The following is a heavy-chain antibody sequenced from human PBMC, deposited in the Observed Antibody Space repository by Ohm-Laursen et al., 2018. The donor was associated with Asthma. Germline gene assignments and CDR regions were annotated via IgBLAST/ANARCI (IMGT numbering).Heavy chain of an antibody. Sequence: GTLSLTCTVSGGSISSFNWSWIRQPPGKGLEWIGEINHSGSTNYNPSLKSRVTISVDTSKNQFSLKLSSVTAADTAVYYCARGRYCSGGSCRTLGRFDPWGQGTLVTVSS. V-gene: IGHV4-34*01. CDR1: GGSISSFN. CDR3: ARGRYCSGGSCRTLGRFDP. CDR2: INHSGST. J-gene: IGHJ5*02. D-gene: IGHD2-15*01.